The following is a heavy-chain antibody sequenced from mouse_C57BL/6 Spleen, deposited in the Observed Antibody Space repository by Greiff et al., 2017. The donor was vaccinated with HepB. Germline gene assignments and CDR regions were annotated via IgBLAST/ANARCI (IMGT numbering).Heavy chain of an antibody. CDR1: GYAFSSSW. CDR3: ARTYYYGSSYD. V-gene: IGHV1-82*01. J-gene: IGHJ2*01. CDR2: IYPGDGDT. D-gene: IGHD1-1*01. Sequence: QVQLKESGPELVKPGASVKISCKASGYAFSSSWMNWVKQRPGKGLEWIGRIYPGDGDTNYNGKFKGKATLTADKSSSTAYMQLSSLTSEDSAVYFCARTYYYGSSYDWGQGTTLTVSS.